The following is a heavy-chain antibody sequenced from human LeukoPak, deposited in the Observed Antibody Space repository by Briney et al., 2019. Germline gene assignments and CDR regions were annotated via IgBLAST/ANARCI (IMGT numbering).Heavy chain of an antibody. V-gene: IGHV4-59*01. CDR3: ARTAVAVLGGFDP. D-gene: IGHD6-19*01. Sequence: SETLSLTCTVSGGSISSYYWSWIRQPPGKGLEWIGYIYYSGSTNYNPSLKSQVTISVDTSKNQFSLKLSSVTAADTAVYYCARTAVAVLGGFDPWGQGTLVTVSS. CDR2: IYYSGST. CDR1: GGSISSYY. J-gene: IGHJ5*02.